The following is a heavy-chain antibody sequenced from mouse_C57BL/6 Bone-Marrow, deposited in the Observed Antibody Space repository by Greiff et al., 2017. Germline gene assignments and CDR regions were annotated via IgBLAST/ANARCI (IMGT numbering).Heavy chain of an antibody. V-gene: IGHV1-62-2*01. Sequence: VQLQESGAELVKPGASVKLSCKASGYTFTEYTIHWVKQRSGQGLEWIGWFYPGSGSIKYNEKFKDKATLTADKSSSTVYMELSRLTSEDSAVYFCARHPRLLRFRGGYFDYWGQGTTLTVSS. CDR1: GYTFTEYT. J-gene: IGHJ2*01. CDR2: FYPGSGSI. D-gene: IGHD1-1*01. CDR3: ARHPRLLRFRGGYFDY.